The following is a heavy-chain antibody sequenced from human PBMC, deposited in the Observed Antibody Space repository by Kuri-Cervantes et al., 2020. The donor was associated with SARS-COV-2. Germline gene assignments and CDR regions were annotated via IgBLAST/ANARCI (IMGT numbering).Heavy chain of an antibody. CDR3: AHSRVEQHDPWYYYYYMDV. Sequence: GESLKISCAASGFTFSFHSMNWVRQAPGKGLEWVSSISSSSTYIYYPDSVKGRFTNSRDNAKNSLFLQMNSLRADDTAVYYCAHSRVEQHDPWYYYYYMDVWGKWTTVTVSS. CDR1: GFTFSFHS. D-gene: IGHD6-13*01. CDR2: ISSSSTYI. V-gene: IGHV3-21*01. J-gene: IGHJ6*03.